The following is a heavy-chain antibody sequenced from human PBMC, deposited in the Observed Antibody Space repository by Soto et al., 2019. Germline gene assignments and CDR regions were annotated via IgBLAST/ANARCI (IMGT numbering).Heavy chain of an antibody. J-gene: IGHJ4*02. V-gene: IGHV4-39*01. CDR2: IYYSGSA. Sequence: QLQLQESGPGLVKPSETLSLTCTVSGGSISSSSYYWGWIRQPTGKGLEWIGSIYYSGSAYYTPSHRRRVPTSVDTSKNQCSLKLSSVTAADTAVYYCARLVYDSSGYRPGWGQGTLVTVSS. CDR1: GGSISSSSYY. D-gene: IGHD3-22*01. CDR3: ARLVYDSSGYRPG.